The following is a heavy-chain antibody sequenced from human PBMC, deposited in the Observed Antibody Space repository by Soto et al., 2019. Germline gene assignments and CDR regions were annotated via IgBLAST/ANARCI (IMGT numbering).Heavy chain of an antibody. CDR3: ARVPSSSGRAHFDY. V-gene: IGHV3-30-3*01. CDR2: ISYDGSNK. J-gene: IGHJ4*02. D-gene: IGHD2-15*01. Sequence: PGGSLRLSCEASGFTFSSYAMHWVRQAPGKGLEWVAVISYDGSNKYYADSVKGRFTISRDNSKNTLYLQMNSLRAEDTAVYYCARVPSSSGRAHFDYWGQGTLVTVSS. CDR1: GFTFSSYA.